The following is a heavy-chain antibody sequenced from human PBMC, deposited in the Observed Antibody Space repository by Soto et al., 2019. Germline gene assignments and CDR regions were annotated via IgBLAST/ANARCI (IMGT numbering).Heavy chain of an antibody. D-gene: IGHD3-10*01. Sequence: GGSLRLSCAASGFTFSSYDMHWVRQATGKGLEWVSAIGTAGDTYYPGSVKGRFTISRENAKNSLYRQMNSLIAGDTAVCYCARFYGSGGYNWYFDLWGRGTLVTVSS. J-gene: IGHJ2*01. V-gene: IGHV3-13*01. CDR2: IGTAGDT. CDR3: ARFYGSGGYNWYFDL. CDR1: GFTFSSYD.